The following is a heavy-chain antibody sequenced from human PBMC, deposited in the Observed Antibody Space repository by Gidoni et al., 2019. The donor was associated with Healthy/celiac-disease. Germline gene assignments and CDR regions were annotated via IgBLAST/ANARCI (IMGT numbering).Heavy chain of an antibody. J-gene: IGHJ5*02. CDR3: ARAPPYSGSYLGCFDP. CDR1: GGSISRSGYY. Sequence: QLQLQESGPGLVKPSETLSLTCTVSGGSISRSGYYWGWIRQPPGKGLAWIGSIYYSGRTSYNPSLKSRVTISVDTSKNQFSLKLSSVTAADTAVYYCARAPPYSGSYLGCFDPWGQGTLVTVSS. CDR2: IYYSGRT. V-gene: IGHV4-39*07. D-gene: IGHD1-26*01.